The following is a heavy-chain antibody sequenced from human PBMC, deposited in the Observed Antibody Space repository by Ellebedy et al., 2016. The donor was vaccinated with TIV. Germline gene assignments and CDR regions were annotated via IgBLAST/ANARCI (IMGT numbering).Heavy chain of an antibody. V-gene: IGHV3-21*01. D-gene: IGHD3-9*01. CDR2: ISSRSSYI. CDR1: GFTFSSYS. Sequence: PGGSLTLSCAASGFTFSSYSMNWVRQAPGKWLEWVSSISSRSSYIYYADSVKGRFTISRDNAKHSLYLQMNRLRAADTAVYYCARALGPKYDILTGYYVWGQGTPVTVSS. CDR3: ARALGPKYDILTGYYV. J-gene: IGHJ4*02.